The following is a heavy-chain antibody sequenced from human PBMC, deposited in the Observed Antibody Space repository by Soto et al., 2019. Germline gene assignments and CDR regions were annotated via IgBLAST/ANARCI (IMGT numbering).Heavy chain of an antibody. CDR1: GFTFSSYA. CDR3: AKVNPYDFWSGSYNWFDP. CDR2: ISGSGGST. D-gene: IGHD3-3*01. Sequence: GGSLRLSYAASGFTFSSYAMSWVRQAPGKGLEWVSAISGSGGSTYYADSVKGRFTISRDNSKNTLYLQMNSLRAEDTAVYYCAKVNPYDFWSGSYNWFDPWGQGTLVTVSS. V-gene: IGHV3-23*01. J-gene: IGHJ5*02.